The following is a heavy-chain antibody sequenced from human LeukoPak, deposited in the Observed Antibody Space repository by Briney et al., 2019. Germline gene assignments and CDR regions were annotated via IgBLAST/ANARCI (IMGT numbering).Heavy chain of an antibody. CDR1: GGSISSSGYY. J-gene: IGHJ4*02. D-gene: IGHD1-26*01. CDR2: IYFSGST. V-gene: IGHV4-39*01. Sequence: SETLSLTCTVSGGSISSSGYYWGWIRQPPGKGLEWIANIYFSGSTYYNPSLKSRVTISVDTSKNQFSLKLTSVTATDTAVYFCARRLSGTYYFDYWGQGTLVTVSS. CDR3: ARRLSGTYYFDY.